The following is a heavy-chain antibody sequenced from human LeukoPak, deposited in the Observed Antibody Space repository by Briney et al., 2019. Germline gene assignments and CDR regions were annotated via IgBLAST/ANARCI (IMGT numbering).Heavy chain of an antibody. CDR3: TTEALYYDFWSGYYYDWYYYYMDV. J-gene: IGHJ6*03. D-gene: IGHD3-3*01. Sequence: SYDGSNKYYADSVKGRFTISRDNSKNTLYLQMNSLRAEDTAVYYCTTEALYYDFWSGYYYDWYYYYMDVWGKGTTVTVSS. V-gene: IGHV3-30*01. CDR2: SYDGSNK.